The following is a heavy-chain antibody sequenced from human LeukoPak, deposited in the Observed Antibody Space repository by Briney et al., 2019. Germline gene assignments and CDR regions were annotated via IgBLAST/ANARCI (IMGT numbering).Heavy chain of an antibody. Sequence: PSETLSLTCAVYGGTYGGSFSGYYWSAIRQAPGKGLEWSGESNHRESTNSNQSLKSRVTISVDTSKIQFSLKVRSVTAADTAVYYCAREAPYSSGWHLDYWGQGTLVTVSS. J-gene: IGHJ4*02. CDR3: AREAPYSSGWHLDY. D-gene: IGHD6-19*01. CDR1: GGTYGGSFSGYY. V-gene: IGHV4-34*01. CDR2: SNHREST.